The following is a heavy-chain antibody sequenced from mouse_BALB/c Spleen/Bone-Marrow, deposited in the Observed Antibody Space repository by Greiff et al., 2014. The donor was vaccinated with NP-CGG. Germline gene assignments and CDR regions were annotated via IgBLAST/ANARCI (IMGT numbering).Heavy chain of an antibody. D-gene: IGHD1-1*02. CDR2: ISDGGSYT. Sequence: EVQLVESGGGLVKPGGSLKLSCAASGFTFSDYYMYWVRQTPEKRLEWVATISDGGSYTYYPDSVKGRFTISRDNAKNNPYLQMSSLKSEDTAMYYCARSGERYGAMDYWGQGTSVTVFS. CDR3: ARSGERYGAMDY. J-gene: IGHJ4*01. V-gene: IGHV5-4*02. CDR1: GFTFSDYY.